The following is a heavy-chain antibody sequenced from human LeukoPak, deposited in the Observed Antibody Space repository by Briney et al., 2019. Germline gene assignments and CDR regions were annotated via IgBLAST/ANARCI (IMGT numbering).Heavy chain of an antibody. Sequence: ASVKVSCKVSGYTLTELSMHWVRQAPGKGLEWMGGFDPEDGETIYAQKFQGRVTMTEDTSTDTANMELSSLRSEDTAVYYCATHMRYFDWLADYWGQGTLVTVSS. CDR1: GYTLTELS. CDR2: FDPEDGET. J-gene: IGHJ4*02. CDR3: ATHMRYFDWLADY. D-gene: IGHD3-9*01. V-gene: IGHV1-24*01.